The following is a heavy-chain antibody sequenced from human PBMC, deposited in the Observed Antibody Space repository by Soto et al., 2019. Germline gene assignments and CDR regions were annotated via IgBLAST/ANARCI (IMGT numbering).Heavy chain of an antibody. CDR3: ARALIWLRAFDI. J-gene: IGHJ3*02. CDR1: GYTFTSYA. CDR2: INAGNGNT. Sequence: PSVKVSCKASGYTFTSYAMHWVRQAPGQRLEWMGWINAGNGNTKYSQKFQGRVTITRDTSASTAYMELSSLRSEDTAVYYCARALIWLRAFDIWGQGTMVTVSS. D-gene: IGHD5-18*01. V-gene: IGHV1-3*01.